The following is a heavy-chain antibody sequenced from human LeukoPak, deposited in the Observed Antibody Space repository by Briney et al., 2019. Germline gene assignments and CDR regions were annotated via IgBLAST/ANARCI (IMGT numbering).Heavy chain of an antibody. J-gene: IGHJ4*02. V-gene: IGHV4-34*01. CDR2: INHSGST. CDR1: GGSFSGYY. CDR3: AGGPYAIGTRGVYFDY. D-gene: IGHD1-26*01. Sequence: SETLSLTCAVYGGSFSGYYWSWIRQPPGKGLEWIGEINHSGSTNYNPSLKSRVTISVDTSKNQFSLKLSSVTAADTAVYYCAGGPYAIGTRGVYFDYWGQGTLVTVSS.